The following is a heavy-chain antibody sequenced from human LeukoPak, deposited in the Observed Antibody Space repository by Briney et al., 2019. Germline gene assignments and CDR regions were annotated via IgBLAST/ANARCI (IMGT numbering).Heavy chain of an antibody. CDR3: ARGGHDTYYYYYYYMDV. CDR1: GFTFSSYS. CDR2: ISSSSTI. V-gene: IGHV3-48*01. Sequence: GGSLRLSCAASGFTFSSYSMNWVRQAPGKGLEWVSYISSSSTIYYADSVEGRFTISRDNAKNSLYLQMNSLRAEDTAVYYCARGGHDTYYYYYYYMDVWGKGTTVTVSS. D-gene: IGHD5-12*01. J-gene: IGHJ6*03.